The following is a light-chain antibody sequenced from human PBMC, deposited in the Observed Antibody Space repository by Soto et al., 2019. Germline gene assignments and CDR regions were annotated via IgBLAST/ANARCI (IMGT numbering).Light chain of an antibody. V-gene: IGKV1-5*01. CDR1: QSISNW. CDR3: QQYSSYST. Sequence: DIQMTQSPSSLSASVGDRVTITCRASQSISNWLAWYQQKPGKAPKLLIYDASTLESGVPSWFSGAGFGTDFTLTISSLQPDDFATYYCQQYSSYSTFGQGTKVDIK. CDR2: DAS. J-gene: IGKJ1*01.